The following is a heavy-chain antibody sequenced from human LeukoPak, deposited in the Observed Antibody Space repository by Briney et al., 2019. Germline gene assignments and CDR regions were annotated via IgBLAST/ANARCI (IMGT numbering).Heavy chain of an antibody. CDR3: ARQYSSSWPNWYSDL. J-gene: IGHJ2*01. V-gene: IGHV3-21*01. D-gene: IGHD6-13*01. CDR2: VSSSSTYI. Sequence: GGSLRLSCAASGSTFSSYSMNWVRQAPGKGLEWVSSVSSSSTYIYYADSLKGRFTISRDNAKSSLYLQMNSLRAEDTAVYYCARQYSSSWPNWYSDLWGRGTLVTVSS. CDR1: GSTFSSYS.